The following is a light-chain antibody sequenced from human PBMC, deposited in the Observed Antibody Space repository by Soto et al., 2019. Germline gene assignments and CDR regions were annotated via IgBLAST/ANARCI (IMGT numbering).Light chain of an antibody. Sequence: EIVMTQSPATLAVSPGERATLSSRASQSVSSNLAWYQQKPGQAPRLLIYGASTRATGTPARFNGSGSGTEFTLTISSLQSEDFAVYSCQQYNTWPRTFGQGTKLEIK. J-gene: IGKJ2*01. CDR1: QSVSSN. V-gene: IGKV3-15*01. CDR3: QQYNTWPRT. CDR2: GAS.